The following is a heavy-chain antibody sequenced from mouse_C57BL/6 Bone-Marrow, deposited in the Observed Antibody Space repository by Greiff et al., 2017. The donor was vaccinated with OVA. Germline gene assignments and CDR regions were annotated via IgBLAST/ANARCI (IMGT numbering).Heavy chain of an antibody. J-gene: IGHJ4*01. D-gene: IGHD1-1*01. CDR2: INPYNGGT. V-gene: IGHV1-19*01. CDR3: ARRDYGFYAMDY. Sequence: VQLQQSGPVLVKPGASVKMSCKASGYTFTDYYLNWVKQSHGKSFEWIGVINPYNGGTSYNQKFKGKATLTVDKSSSTAYMELNSLTSEDSAVYYCARRDYGFYAMDYWGQGTSVTVSS. CDR1: GYTFTDYY.